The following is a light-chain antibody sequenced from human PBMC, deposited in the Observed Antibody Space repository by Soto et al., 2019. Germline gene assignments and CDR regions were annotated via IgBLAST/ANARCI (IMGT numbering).Light chain of an antibody. J-gene: IGKJ4*01. CDR1: QSVTSSF. CDR3: QQYDSSPLT. Sequence: EIVLTQSPGTLSLSPGERATLSCRASQSVTSSFLAWYQQKPGQAPRLLIYGASSRATGIPDRLSGSGSGTDFTLTIRRLEPEDVAVYYCQQYDSSPLTFGGGTKVEIK. V-gene: IGKV3-20*01. CDR2: GAS.